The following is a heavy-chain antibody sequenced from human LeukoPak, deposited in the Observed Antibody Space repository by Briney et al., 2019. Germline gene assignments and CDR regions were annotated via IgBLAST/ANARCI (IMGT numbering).Heavy chain of an antibody. Sequence: GGSLRLSCAASGFTISNYHINWVRQAPGWGLEWVASIFHTGVKTFYADSVKGRFTLSRDTSENMVHLQMNGLRDDDTAMYYCVRDPFDSSGHDQGAYWGQGALVTVSS. D-gene: IGHD3-22*01. CDR1: GFTISNYH. CDR2: IFHTGVKT. V-gene: IGHV3-23*01. J-gene: IGHJ4*02. CDR3: VRDPFDSSGHDQGAY.